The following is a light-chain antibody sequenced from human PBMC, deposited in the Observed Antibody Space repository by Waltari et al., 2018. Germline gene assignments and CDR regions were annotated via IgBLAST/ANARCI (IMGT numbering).Light chain of an antibody. CDR3: QQANSFPWT. CDR1: QGISSA. Sequence: AIHLTQSPSSLSASVGDRITITCRASQGISSALAWYQQKPGESPKFLIYDASSLQSGVPSRFSGSASGTDFTLTISSLQPEDFATYYCQQANSFPWTFGQGTKVEIK. J-gene: IGKJ1*01. V-gene: IGKV1-13*02. CDR2: DAS.